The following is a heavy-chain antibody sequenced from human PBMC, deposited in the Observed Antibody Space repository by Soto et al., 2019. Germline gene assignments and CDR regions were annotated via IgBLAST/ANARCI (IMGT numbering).Heavy chain of an antibody. D-gene: IGHD3-10*01. J-gene: IGHJ4*01. V-gene: IGHV4-61*08. Sequence: SETLSLTCTVSGGSIDSGDYYWSWIRQPPGKGLEWIGYIYYSGTTNYNPSLKSRVTISVDTSKNQFSLKLSSVTAADTAVYYCARMHYFGSGKPNDYWGQGTLVTVSS. CDR2: IYYSGTT. CDR3: ARMHYFGSGKPNDY. CDR1: GGSIDSGDYY.